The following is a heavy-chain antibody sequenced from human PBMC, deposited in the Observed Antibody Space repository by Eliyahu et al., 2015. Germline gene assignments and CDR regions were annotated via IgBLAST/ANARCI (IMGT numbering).Heavy chain of an antibody. J-gene: IGHJ4*02. CDR3: AKEGAAEGGFDY. CDR2: ISGDGGST. Sequence: EVQLVESGGGVVQPGGSLRLXCXASGFTFDDYAMHWVRQAPGKGLEWVSLISGDGGSTYYADSVKGRFTISRDNSKNSLYLQMNSLRTEDTALYYCAKEGAAEGGFDYWGQGTLVTVSS. CDR1: GFTFDDYA. D-gene: IGHD3-16*01. V-gene: IGHV3-43*02.